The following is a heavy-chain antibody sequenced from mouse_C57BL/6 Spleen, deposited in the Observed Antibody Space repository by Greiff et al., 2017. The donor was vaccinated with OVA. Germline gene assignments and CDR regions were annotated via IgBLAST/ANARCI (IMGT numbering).Heavy chain of an antibody. CDR1: GFTFSDYG. V-gene: IGHV5-17*01. Sequence: EVKVVESGGGLVKPGGSLKLSCAASGFTFSDYGMHWVRQAPEKGLEWVAYISSGSSTIYYADTVKGRFTISRDNAKNTLYLQMTSLRSEDTAMYYCARERGYCHYLDYWGQGTTLTVSS. CDR3: ARERGYCHYLDY. CDR2: ISSGSSTI. D-gene: IGHD2-3*01. J-gene: IGHJ2*01.